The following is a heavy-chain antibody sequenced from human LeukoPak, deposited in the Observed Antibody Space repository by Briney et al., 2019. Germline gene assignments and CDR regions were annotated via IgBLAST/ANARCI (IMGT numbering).Heavy chain of an antibody. D-gene: IGHD4-11*01. CDR1: RFTFSSHA. CDR2: ISGSGSST. V-gene: IGHV3-23*01. Sequence: GGSLRLSCAASRFTFSSHAMSWVRQAPGKGLEWVSAISGSGSSTYYADSVKGRFTISRDNSKNTLYLQMNSLRAEDTAVYYCAKGLDYSGKYYFDYWGQGTLVTVSS. J-gene: IGHJ4*02. CDR3: AKGLDYSGKYYFDY.